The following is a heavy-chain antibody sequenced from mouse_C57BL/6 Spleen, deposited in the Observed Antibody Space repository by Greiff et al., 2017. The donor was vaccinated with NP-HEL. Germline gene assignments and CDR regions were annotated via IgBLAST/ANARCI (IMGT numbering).Heavy chain of an antibody. Sequence: QVQLQQSGAELVRPGASVTLSCKASGYTFTDYEMHWVKQTPVHGLEWIGAIDPETGGTAYNQKFKGKAILTANKSSSTAYMELSSLTSEDSAVYYGTSGSYEGFAYWGQGTLVTVSA. V-gene: IGHV1-15*01. CDR1: GYTFTDYE. J-gene: IGHJ3*01. D-gene: IGHD2-12*01. CDR2: IDPETGGT. CDR3: TSGSYEGFAY.